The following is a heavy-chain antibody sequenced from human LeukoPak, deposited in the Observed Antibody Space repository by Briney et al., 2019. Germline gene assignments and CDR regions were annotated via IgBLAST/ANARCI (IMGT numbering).Heavy chain of an antibody. D-gene: IGHD3-10*01. Sequence: GGSLRLSCAASGFTFSSYSMNWVRQAPGKGLEWVSSISSSSSYIYYADSVKGRFTISRDNAKNSLYLQMNSLRAEDTAVYYCAREWARYYYGSGSEYWGQGTLVTVSS. V-gene: IGHV3-21*01. J-gene: IGHJ4*02. CDR3: AREWARYYYGSGSEY. CDR1: GFTFSSYS. CDR2: ISSSSSYI.